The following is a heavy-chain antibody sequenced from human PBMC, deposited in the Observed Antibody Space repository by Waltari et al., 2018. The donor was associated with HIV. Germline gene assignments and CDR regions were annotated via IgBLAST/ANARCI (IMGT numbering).Heavy chain of an antibody. D-gene: IGHD2-2*01. V-gene: IGHV4-38-2*01. CDR2: AAHSGGT. CDR1: GYSISSDDN. CDR3: ARAGVVPALFDL. Sequence: QVQLQESGPGLLKPSETLSLTCVVSGYSISSDDNWGWVRQPPGKGLEWIGSAAHSGGTLHNPSLNSRVTISIDTSKSQFSLKLSSVTAADTAVYYCARAGVVPALFDLWGRGTLVTVSS. J-gene: IGHJ2*01.